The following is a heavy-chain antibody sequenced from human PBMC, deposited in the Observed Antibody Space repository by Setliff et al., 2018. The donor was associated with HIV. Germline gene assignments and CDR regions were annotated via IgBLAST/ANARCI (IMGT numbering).Heavy chain of an antibody. CDR1: GGSFPAYY. Sequence: KPSETLSLTCAVYGGSFPAYYRNWVRQPPGKGLEWIGEINYSGDTTYNPSLKSRVNMFIDTSKKQFSLKVASVTAADTAVYYCVRQHGDYAFDPWGQGTQVTVSS. CDR3: VRQHGDYAFDP. CDR2: INYSGDT. D-gene: IGHD4-17*01. V-gene: IGHV4-34*01. J-gene: IGHJ5*02.